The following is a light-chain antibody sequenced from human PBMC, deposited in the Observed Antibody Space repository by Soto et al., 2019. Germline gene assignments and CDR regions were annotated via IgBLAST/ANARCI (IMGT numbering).Light chain of an antibody. J-gene: IGLJ2*01. Sequence: QSALTQPPSASGSPGQSVTISCTGTSSDVGGYNYVSWYQQYPGKAPKLMIYEVSKRPSGVPDRFSGSKSANTASLTVSGLQAEDEADYYCSSYAGSNNFVVFGGGTKVTV. CDR3: SSYAGSNNFVV. CDR2: EVS. V-gene: IGLV2-8*01. CDR1: SSDVGGYNY.